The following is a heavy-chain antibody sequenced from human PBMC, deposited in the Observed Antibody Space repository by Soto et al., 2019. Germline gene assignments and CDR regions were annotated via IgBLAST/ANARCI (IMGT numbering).Heavy chain of an antibody. CDR2: IKSKTDGGTT. V-gene: IGHV3-15*07. CDR1: GFTFSNAW. J-gene: IGHJ4*02. D-gene: IGHD6-19*01. Sequence: EVQLVESGGGLVKPGGSLRLSCAASGFTFSNAWMNWVRQAPGKGLEWVGRIKSKTDGGTTDYAAPVKGRFTISRDDSKNTLYLQMNSLKTEDTAVYYCTTDLASDSSGWYIRDWGQGTLVTVSS. CDR3: TTDLASDSSGWYIRD.